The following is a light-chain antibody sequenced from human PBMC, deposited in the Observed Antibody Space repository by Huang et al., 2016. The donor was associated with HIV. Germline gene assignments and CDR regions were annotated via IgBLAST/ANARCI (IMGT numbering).Light chain of an antibody. CDR3: QQYKSYSWT. V-gene: IGKV1-5*03. Sequence: ASVGDRVTITCRASQSISSWLAWYQQKPGKAPKLLIYKASSLESGVPSRFSGSGSGTEFTLTISSLQPGDFATYYCQQYKSYSWTFGQGTKVEIK. CDR1: QSISSW. J-gene: IGKJ1*01. CDR2: KAS.